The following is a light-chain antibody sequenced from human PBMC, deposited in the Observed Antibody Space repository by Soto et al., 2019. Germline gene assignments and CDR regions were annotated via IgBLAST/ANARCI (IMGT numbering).Light chain of an antibody. Sequence: IVLKQSPGTLSLTKGERATLSCRASQSVSSSYLAWYQQKPGQAPRLLIYGASSRATGISDRFSGSGSGTEFTLTISSLQSVDFAVYSCQQYNNWPWTFGQGTNVDIK. CDR3: QQYNNWPWT. J-gene: IGKJ1*01. CDR1: QSVSSSY. CDR2: GAS. V-gene: IGKV3D-15*01.